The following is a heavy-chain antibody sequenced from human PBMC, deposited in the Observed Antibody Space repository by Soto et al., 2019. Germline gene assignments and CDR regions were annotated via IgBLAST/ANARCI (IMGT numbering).Heavy chain of an antibody. CDR1: GSSISSYY. J-gene: IGHJ4*02. V-gene: IGHV4-59*01. CDR2: IYYSGST. D-gene: IGHD5-12*01. CDR3: ARGRWLQLIYFDY. Sequence: PSETLSLTCTVSGSSISSYYWSWIRQPPGKGLEWIGCIYYSGSTNYNPSLKSRVTISVDTSKNQFSLNLRSVTAADTAVYYCARGRWLQLIYFDYWGQGTLVTSPQ.